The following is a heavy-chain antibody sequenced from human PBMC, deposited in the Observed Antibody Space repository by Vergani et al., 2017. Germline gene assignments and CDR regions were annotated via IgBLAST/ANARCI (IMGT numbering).Heavy chain of an antibody. V-gene: IGHV1-69*01. CDR3: ARAPTYYDFRGGKRGFDP. Sequence: QVQLVQSGAEVKKPGSSVKVSCKASGGTFSSYAISWVRQAPGQGLEWMGGIIPIFGTANYAQKFQGRVTSTADESTSTAYMELSSLRSEDTAVYYCARAPTYYDFRGGKRGFDPWGQGTLVTVSS. CDR2: IIPIFGTA. J-gene: IGHJ5*02. CDR1: GGTFSSYA. D-gene: IGHD3-3*01.